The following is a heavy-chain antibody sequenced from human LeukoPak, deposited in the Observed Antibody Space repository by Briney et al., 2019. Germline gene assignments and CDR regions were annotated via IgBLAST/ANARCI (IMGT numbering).Heavy chain of an antibody. CDR3: ARGGHIVVVPAAINHMDV. CDR1: GYTFTGYY. CDR2: IYPNSGGT. Sequence: ASVKVSCKASGYTFTGYYMHWVRQAPGQGLEWMGWIYPNSGGTNYAQKFQGRVTMTRDTSISTAYMELSRLRSDDTAVYYCARGGHIVVVPAAINHMDVWGKGTTVTVSS. D-gene: IGHD2-2*02. V-gene: IGHV1-2*02. J-gene: IGHJ6*04.